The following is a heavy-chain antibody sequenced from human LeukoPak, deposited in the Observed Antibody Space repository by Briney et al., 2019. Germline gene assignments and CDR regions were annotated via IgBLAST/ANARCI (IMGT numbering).Heavy chain of an antibody. Sequence: PGGSLRLSCAASGFTVSSDYMSRVRQAPGKGLEWVSVIYSGGSTYYADSVKGRFTISRDKSKNTVYLQMNSLRFEDMAMYYCARNWFDPWGQGTLVTVSS. CDR2: IYSGGST. CDR1: GFTVSSDY. CDR3: ARNWFDP. J-gene: IGHJ5*02. V-gene: IGHV3-53*05.